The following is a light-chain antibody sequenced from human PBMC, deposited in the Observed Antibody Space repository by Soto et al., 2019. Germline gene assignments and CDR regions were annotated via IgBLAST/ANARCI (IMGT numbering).Light chain of an antibody. V-gene: IGLV2-14*01. CDR3: SSYTSTSSYV. J-gene: IGLJ1*01. CDR1: SSDIGNYNY. CDR2: EVS. Sequence: QSALTQPASVSGSPGQSITISCTGTSSDIGNYNYVSWYQQHPGKAPKLMISEVSNRPSGVSNRFSGSKSGNTASPTISGLQPEDEADYYCSSYTSTSSYVFGGGTKVTVL.